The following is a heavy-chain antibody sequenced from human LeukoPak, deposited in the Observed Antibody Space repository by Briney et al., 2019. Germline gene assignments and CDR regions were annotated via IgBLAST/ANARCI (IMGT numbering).Heavy chain of an antibody. Sequence: GGSLRLSCAASGFTFSSFAMNWARLAPGQGLEWVSTISGTTGKTYYADSVRGRFTVSRDNSKNTLYLQMNSLRAEDTAVYYCAKDESDYGMDVWGQGTTVTVSS. V-gene: IGHV3-23*01. J-gene: IGHJ6*02. CDR1: GFTFSSFA. CDR2: ISGTTGKT. CDR3: AKDESDYGMDV.